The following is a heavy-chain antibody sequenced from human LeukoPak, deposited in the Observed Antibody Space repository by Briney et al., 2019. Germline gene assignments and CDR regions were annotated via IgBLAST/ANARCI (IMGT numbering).Heavy chain of an antibody. V-gene: IGHV3-23*01. CDR1: GFTFSSYA. Sequence: PGGSLRLSCAASGFTFSSYAMSWVRQAPGKGLEWVSAISGSGGSTYYADSVKGRFTISRDNSKNTLYLQMNSLRAEDTAVYYCAKDSTYYYDSSGYYHVFPDDYWGQGTLVTVSS. D-gene: IGHD3-22*01. CDR3: AKDSTYYYDSSGYYHVFPDDY. CDR2: ISGSGGST. J-gene: IGHJ4*02.